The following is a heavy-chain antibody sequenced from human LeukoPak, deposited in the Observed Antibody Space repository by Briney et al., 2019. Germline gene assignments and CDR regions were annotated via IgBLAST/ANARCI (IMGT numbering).Heavy chain of an antibody. Sequence: PGGSLRLSCAASGFTFSDYYMSWIRQAPGKGLEWVSYISSSGSTIYYADSVKGRFTISRDNAKNSLYLQMNSLRAEDTAVYYCARDPPPGTMIDPHAFDIWGQGAMVTVSS. J-gene: IGHJ3*02. D-gene: IGHD3-22*01. CDR3: ARDPPPGTMIDPHAFDI. CDR2: ISSSGSTI. V-gene: IGHV3-11*01. CDR1: GFTFSDYY.